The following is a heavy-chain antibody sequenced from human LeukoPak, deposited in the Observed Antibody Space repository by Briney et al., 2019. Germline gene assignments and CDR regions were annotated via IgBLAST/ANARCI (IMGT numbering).Heavy chain of an antibody. J-gene: IGHJ4*02. D-gene: IGHD1-26*01. CDR1: GYTLTELS. Sequence: ASVKVSCKVSGYTLTELSMHWVRQAPGKGLEWMGGFDPEDGETIYAQKFQGRVTMTEDTSTDTAYMGLSSLRSEDTAVYYCATAGIVGAIPRYYFDYWGQGTLVTVSS. V-gene: IGHV1-24*01. CDR2: FDPEDGET. CDR3: ATAGIVGAIPRYYFDY.